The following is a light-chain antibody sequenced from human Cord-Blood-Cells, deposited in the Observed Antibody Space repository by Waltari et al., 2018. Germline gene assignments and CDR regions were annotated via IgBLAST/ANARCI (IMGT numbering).Light chain of an antibody. CDR1: QSLLHSNGYNY. CDR2: LGS. CDR3: MQALQTPPSMYT. V-gene: IGKV2-28*01. Sequence: DIVMTQSPLSLPFTPGEPASISCRSSQSLLHSNGYNYLDWYLQKPGQSPQLLIYLGSNRASGVPDRFSGSGSGTDFTLKISRVEAEDVGVYYCMQALQTPPSMYTFGQGTKLEIK. J-gene: IGKJ2*01.